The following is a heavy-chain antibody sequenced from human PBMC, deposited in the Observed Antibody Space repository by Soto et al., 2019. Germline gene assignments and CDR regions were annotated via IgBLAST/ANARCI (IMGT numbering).Heavy chain of an antibody. CDR1: GGTFGNSA. D-gene: IGHD3-3*02. CDR3: ARDKDRQQLGGNYYYGIDV. V-gene: IGHV1-69*12. J-gene: IGHJ6*02. Sequence: QVQLVQSGAGVKKPGSSVTVSCKASGGTFGNSAISWVRQAPGQGLEWMGGIIPIFPTSDYAQKFQGRVTITADESTSTAYMELTSLRSEDTAVYYCARDKDRQQLGGNYYYGIDVWGQGTTVTVSS. CDR2: IIPIFPTS.